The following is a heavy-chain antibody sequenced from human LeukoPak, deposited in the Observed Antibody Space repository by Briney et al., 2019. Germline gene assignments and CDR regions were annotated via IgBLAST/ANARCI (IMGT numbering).Heavy chain of an antibody. CDR1: VGSFSGYY. J-gene: IGHJ3*02. Sequence: SSETLSLTCAVYVGSFSGYYWSWIRQPPGKGLEWIGEINDSGSTNYNPSLKSRVTISVVTSRSQISLKLNSVTAADTAVFYCARHPPSCTSTSSLPCDAFDIWGQGALVTVSS. CDR3: ARHPPSCTSTSSLPCDAFDI. D-gene: IGHD2-2*01. CDR2: INDSGST. V-gene: IGHV4-34*01.